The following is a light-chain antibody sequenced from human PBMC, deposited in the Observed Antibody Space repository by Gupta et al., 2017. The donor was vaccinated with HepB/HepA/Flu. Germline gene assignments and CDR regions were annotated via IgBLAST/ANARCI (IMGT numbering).Light chain of an antibody. CDR1: SSDVGGYNY. V-gene: IGLV2-11*01. J-gene: IGLJ3*02. Sequence: QSALTQPRSVSGSPGQSVTLSCTGTSSDVGGYNYVSWYQQHPGRVPKLMIYDVNNRPSGVPDRFSGSKSGNTASLTISGLQAEDETDYYCCSYAGSYTWVFGGGTKLTVL. CDR3: CSYAGSYTWV. CDR2: DVN.